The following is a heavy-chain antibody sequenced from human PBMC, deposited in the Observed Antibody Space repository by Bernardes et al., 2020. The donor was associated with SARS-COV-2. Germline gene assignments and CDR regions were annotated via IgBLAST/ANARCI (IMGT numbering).Heavy chain of an antibody. J-gene: IGHJ6*02. D-gene: IGHD6-19*01. CDR2: ISGSGGRT. V-gene: IGHV3-23*01. CDR1: GFTFSTHA. Sequence: GGSLRLSCAASGFTFSTHAMSWVRQAPGKGLEWVSGISGSGGRTYYADSVKGRFTISRDNSKNTVFLQMNSLRVEDTAVYYCAKDLRSGWSLYYYYGMDVWGQGT. CDR3: AKDLRSGWSLYYYYGMDV.